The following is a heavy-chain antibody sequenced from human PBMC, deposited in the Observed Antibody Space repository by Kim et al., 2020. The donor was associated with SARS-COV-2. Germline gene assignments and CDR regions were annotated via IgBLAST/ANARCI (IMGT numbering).Heavy chain of an antibody. CDR1: GFSPNDHV. Sequence: GGSLRLSCAASGFSPNDHVMHWVRQAPGKGLEWVSGIMWNRDTIDYADSVKGRFITSRDKAKNSLYLQMNSMRPEDTDLYFCTRDVLAGGADAWGQGT. CDR3: TRDVLAGGADA. J-gene: IGHJ6*01. CDR2: IMWNRDTI. V-gene: IGHV3-9*02. D-gene: IGHD3-3*02.